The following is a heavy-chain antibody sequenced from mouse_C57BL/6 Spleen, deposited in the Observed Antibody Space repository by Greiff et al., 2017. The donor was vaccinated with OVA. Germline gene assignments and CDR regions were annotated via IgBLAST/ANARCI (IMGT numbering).Heavy chain of an antibody. J-gene: IGHJ2*01. Sequence: QVQLQQPGAELVKPGASVKLSCKASGYTFTSYWMQWVKQRPGQGLEWIGEIDPSDSYTNYNQKFKGKATLTVDTSSSTAYMQLSSLTSEDSAVYYCGLLHFDYWGQGTTLTVSS. CDR3: GLLHFDY. D-gene: IGHD1-1*01. CDR1: GYTFTSYW. V-gene: IGHV1-50*01. CDR2: IDPSDSYT.